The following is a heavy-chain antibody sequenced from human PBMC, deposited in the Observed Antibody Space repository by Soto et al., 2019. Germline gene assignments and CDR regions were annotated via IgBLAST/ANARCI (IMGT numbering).Heavy chain of an antibody. Sequence: AASVKVSCKASGYTFTSYGISWVRQAPGQGLEWMGWISAYNGNTNYAQKLQGRVTMTTDTSTSTACMELRSLRSDDTAVYYCARVRDYYDSSGYYYLGYFQHWGQGXLVTVSS. CDR1: GYTFTSYG. CDR2: ISAYNGNT. CDR3: ARVRDYYDSSGYYYLGYFQH. V-gene: IGHV1-18*01. J-gene: IGHJ1*01. D-gene: IGHD3-22*01.